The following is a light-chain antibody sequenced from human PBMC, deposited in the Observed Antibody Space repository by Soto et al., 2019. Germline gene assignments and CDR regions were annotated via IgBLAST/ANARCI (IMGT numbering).Light chain of an antibody. CDR2: GAS. J-gene: IGKJ5*01. V-gene: IGKV3-20*01. CDR3: QQYHNWPPIT. CDR1: QSVSSSY. Sequence: EIVLTQSPGTLSLSPGERATLSCRASQSVSSSYLAWYQQKPGQAPRLLIYGASSRATGIPARFSGSGSGTEFTLTISNLQSEDFAVYFCQQYHNWPPITSGQGTRLEI.